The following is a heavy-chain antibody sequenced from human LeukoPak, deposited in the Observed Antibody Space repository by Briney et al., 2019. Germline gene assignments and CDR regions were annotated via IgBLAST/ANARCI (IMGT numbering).Heavy chain of an antibody. CDR1: GFTFSSYW. J-gene: IGHJ4*02. V-gene: IGHV3-48*04. CDR2: ISFSNSTL. CDR3: AGGGATSFDY. D-gene: IGHD5-12*01. Sequence: GGSLRLSCAASGFTFSSYWMHWVRQAPGKGLEWVSYISFSNSTLYYADSVRGRFTISRDNAKNSLSLQMNSLRAEDTAVYYCAGGGATSFDYWGQGILVTVSS.